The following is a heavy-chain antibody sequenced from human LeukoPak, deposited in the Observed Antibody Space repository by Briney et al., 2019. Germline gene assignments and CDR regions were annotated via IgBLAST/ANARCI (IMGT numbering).Heavy chain of an antibody. J-gene: IGHJ4*02. Sequence: WIRQPPGKGLEWLTFIRYDGSNKYYADSLKGRFTISRDNSKNTLYLQMNSLRAEDTAVYYCAKEAFVYSGYYPLDYWGQGTLVTVSS. D-gene: IGHD3-22*01. CDR3: AKEAFVYSGYYPLDY. V-gene: IGHV3-30*02. CDR2: IRYDGSNK.